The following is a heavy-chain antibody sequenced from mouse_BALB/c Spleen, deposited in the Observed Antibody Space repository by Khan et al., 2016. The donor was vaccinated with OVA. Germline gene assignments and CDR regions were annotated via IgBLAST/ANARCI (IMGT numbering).Heavy chain of an antibody. Sequence: VKLLESGPGLVAPSQSLSITCTLSGFSLTNYGVHWVRQPPGKGLEWLVVIWNDGNTAYNSALKSRLTISKDNSKSQVFLKMNSLQTDDTAMYFCARQPYYHYNIMDYWGQGTSVTVSS. CDR3: ARQPYYHYNIMDY. V-gene: IGHV2-6-1*01. J-gene: IGHJ4*01. CDR2: IWNDGNT. CDR1: GFSLTNYG. D-gene: IGHD2-10*01.